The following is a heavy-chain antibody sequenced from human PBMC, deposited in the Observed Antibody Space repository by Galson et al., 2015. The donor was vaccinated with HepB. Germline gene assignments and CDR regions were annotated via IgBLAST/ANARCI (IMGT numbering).Heavy chain of an antibody. Sequence: SLRLSCAASGFTFSSYAMHWVRQAPGKGLEWVAVISYDGSNKYYADSVKGRFTISRDNSKNTLYLQMNSLRAEDTAVYYCARDNGPDHPDSSGNYYYYGMDVWGQGTTVTVSS. D-gene: IGHD3-22*01. CDR3: ARDNGPDHPDSSGNYYYYGMDV. CDR1: GFTFSSYA. V-gene: IGHV3-30-3*01. CDR2: ISYDGSNK. J-gene: IGHJ6*02.